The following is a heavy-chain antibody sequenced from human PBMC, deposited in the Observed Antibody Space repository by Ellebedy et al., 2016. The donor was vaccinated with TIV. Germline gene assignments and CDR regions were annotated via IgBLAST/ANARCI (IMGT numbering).Heavy chain of an antibody. V-gene: IGHV1-18*01. CDR3: ARSAVRMTKVRGVMPDLDS. Sequence: ASVKVSCKASGYISSNYGISRARQAPGQGLESMGWISAHNGTTNYAQKLQGRVTMTTDTSTSTAYMELRSLRSDDTAVYYGARSAVRMTKVRGVMPDLDSWGQGTLVSVSS. D-gene: IGHD3-10*01. J-gene: IGHJ4*02. CDR1: GYISSNYG. CDR2: ISAHNGTT.